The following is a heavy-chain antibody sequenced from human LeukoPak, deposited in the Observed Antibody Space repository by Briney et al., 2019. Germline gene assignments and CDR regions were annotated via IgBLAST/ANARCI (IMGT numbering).Heavy chain of an antibody. J-gene: IGHJ3*02. CDR1: GYSFTGYH. CDR2: INPNTGGT. Sequence: ASVKVSFKASGYSFTGYHIHWVRQAPGQGPEWMGWINPNTGGTNYAQKFQGRVTMTRDTSISTAYMELSSLSSDDTAVYYCARRPVGPKPGGAFDIWGQGTIVTVSS. CDR3: ARRPVGPKPGGAFDI. D-gene: IGHD1-26*01. V-gene: IGHV1-2*02.